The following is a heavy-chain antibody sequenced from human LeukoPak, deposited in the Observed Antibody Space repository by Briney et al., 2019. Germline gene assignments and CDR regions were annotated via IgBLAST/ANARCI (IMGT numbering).Heavy chain of an antibody. CDR3: AKQGRDWLRDYYYYMDV. CDR2: LSGRGGST. CDR1: GFTFSSYE. J-gene: IGHJ6*03. D-gene: IGHD3-9*01. V-gene: IGHV3-23*01. Sequence: GGSLRLSCAACGFTFSSYEMNWVRQAPGKGLEWVSTLSGRGGSTFYADSVKGRFTISRDNSRNTLYLQMNSLRAEDTAVYYCAKQGRDWLRDYYYYMDVWGKGTTVTISS.